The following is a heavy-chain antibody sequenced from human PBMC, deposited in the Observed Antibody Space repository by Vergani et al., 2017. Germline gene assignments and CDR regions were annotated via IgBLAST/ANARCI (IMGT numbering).Heavy chain of an antibody. D-gene: IGHD3-10*01. CDR1: GYTFTSYG. J-gene: IGHJ5*02. CDR3: ARDPSSGSGSYYSSVWFDP. V-gene: IGHV1-18*01. Sequence: QVQLVQSGAEVKKPGASVKVSCKASGYTFTSYGISWVRQAPGQGLEWMGWISAYNGNTNYAQKLQGRVTMTTDTSTSTAYMELRSLRSDDTAMYYCARDPSSGSGSYYSSVWFDPWGQGTLVTVSS. CDR2: ISAYNGNT.